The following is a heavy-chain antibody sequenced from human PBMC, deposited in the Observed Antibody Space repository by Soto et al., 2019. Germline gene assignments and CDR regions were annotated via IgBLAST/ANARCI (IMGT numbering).Heavy chain of an antibody. Sequence: SETLSLTCTVSGGSISSYYWSWIRQPPGNGLEWIGYIYYSGSTNYNPSLKSRVTISVDTSKNQFSLKLSSVTAADTAVYYCARTPAVGPGGIFYYYGMDVWGQGTTVTVSS. J-gene: IGHJ6*02. V-gene: IGHV4-59*01. CDR3: ARTPAVGPGGIFYYYGMDV. CDR2: IYYSGST. CDR1: GGSISSYY. D-gene: IGHD1-26*01.